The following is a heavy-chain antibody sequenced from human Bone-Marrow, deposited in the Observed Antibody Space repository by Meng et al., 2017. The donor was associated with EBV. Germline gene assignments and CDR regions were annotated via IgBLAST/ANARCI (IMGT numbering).Heavy chain of an antibody. CDR1: GGSFSGYY. D-gene: IGHD5-24*01. CDR3: ARVRSVATITLFDY. Sequence: QVQLQQWGAGLLKPSETLSLTCAVYGGSFSGYYWSWIRQPPGKGLEWIGEINHSGSTNYNPSLKSRVTISVDTSKNQFSLKLSSVTAADTAVYYCARVRSVATITLFDYWSQGTLVTVSS. CDR2: INHSGST. J-gene: IGHJ4*02. V-gene: IGHV4-34*01.